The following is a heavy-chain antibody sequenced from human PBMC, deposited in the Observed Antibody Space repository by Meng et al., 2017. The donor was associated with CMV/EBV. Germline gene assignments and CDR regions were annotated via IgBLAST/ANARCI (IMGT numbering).Heavy chain of an antibody. CDR3: ARDLVGGAVTTVDY. D-gene: IGHD4-17*01. Sequence: SETLSLTCIVSGGSISSYYWSWIRQPPGKGLEWIGYIYYSGSTNYNPSLKSRVTISVDTSKNQFSLKLSSVTAADTAVYYCARDLVGGAVTTVDYWGQGTLVTVSS. CDR1: GGSISSYY. V-gene: IGHV4-59*01. J-gene: IGHJ4*02. CDR2: IYYSGST.